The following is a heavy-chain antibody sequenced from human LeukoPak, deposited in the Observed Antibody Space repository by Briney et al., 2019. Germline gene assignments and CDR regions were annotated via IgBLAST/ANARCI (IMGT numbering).Heavy chain of an antibody. V-gene: IGHV4-34*01. D-gene: IGHD2-8*01. Sequence: SETLSLTCAVYGGSFSGYYWSWIRQPPGKGLEWIGEINHSGSTNYNPSLKSRVTISVDTYKNQFSLKLSSVTAADTAVYYCARFDLGYCTNGVCYKDYYYYMDVWGKGTTVTVSS. J-gene: IGHJ6*03. CDR1: GGSFSGYY. CDR3: ARFDLGYCTNGVCYKDYYYYMDV. CDR2: INHSGST.